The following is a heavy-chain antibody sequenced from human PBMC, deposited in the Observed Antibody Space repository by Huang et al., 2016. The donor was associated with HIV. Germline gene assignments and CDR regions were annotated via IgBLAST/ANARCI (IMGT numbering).Heavy chain of an antibody. CDR1: GFTFSNYA. CDR2: ISNEGSTK. Sequence: QVQLVESGGGVVQPGTSLRLSCAASGFTFSNYAMNWVRQAPGKGLGGVAVISNEGSTKYYADSVKCRFTISRDNSKNTVYLQMNSLRAEDTAVYYCARSEPSRYYFDYWGQGTLVTVSS. J-gene: IGHJ4*02. CDR3: ARSEPSRYYFDY. V-gene: IGHV3-30-3*01.